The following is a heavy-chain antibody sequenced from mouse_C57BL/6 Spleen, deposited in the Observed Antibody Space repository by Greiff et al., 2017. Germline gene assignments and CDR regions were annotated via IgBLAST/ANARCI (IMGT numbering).Heavy chain of an antibody. D-gene: IGHD2-5*01. CDR2: IDPSDSES. CDR1: GYTFTSYW. V-gene: IGHV1-52*01. Sequence: VQLQQPGAELVRPGSSVKLSCKASGYTFTSYWMHWVKQRPIQGLEWIGNIDPSDSESHYNQKFKDKATLTVDKSSSTAYMQLSSLTSEDSAVYYCARLYSNFYAMDYWGQGTSVTVSA. J-gene: IGHJ4*01. CDR3: ARLYSNFYAMDY.